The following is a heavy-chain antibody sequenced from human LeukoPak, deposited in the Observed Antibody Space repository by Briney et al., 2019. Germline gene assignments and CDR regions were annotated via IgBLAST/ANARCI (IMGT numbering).Heavy chain of an antibody. CDR1: GGSISSSY. J-gene: IGHJ4*02. CDR2: XXYSGST. D-gene: IGHD6-13*01. Sequence: SETLSLTCTVSGGSISSSYWSXXRXPPXKGXXWIGYXXYSGSTTYNPXXXXXXTISVDTSKNQFSLKLSSVTAADTAVYYCARNLYSSSLDYWGQGTLVTVSS. V-gene: IGHV4-59*08. CDR3: ARNLYSSSLDY.